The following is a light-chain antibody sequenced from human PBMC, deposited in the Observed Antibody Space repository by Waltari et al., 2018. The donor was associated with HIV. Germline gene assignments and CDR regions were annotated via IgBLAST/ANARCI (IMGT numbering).Light chain of an antibody. CDR3: LQYNNWPPWT. CDR2: GAS. J-gene: IGKJ1*01. V-gene: IGKV3-15*01. CDR1: QSVSSN. Sequence: EIVMTQSPATLSVSPGERATLSCRASQSVSSNLAWYQQKPGQAPRLLINGASTRAPGIPARFSGSGSGTEFTLTISSLQSEDFAVYYCLQYNNWPPWTFGQGTKVEIK.